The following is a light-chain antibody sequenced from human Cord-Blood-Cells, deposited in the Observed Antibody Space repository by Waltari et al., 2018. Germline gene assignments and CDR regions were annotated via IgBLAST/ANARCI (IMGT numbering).Light chain of an antibody. J-gene: IGKJ2*01. V-gene: IGKV3-15*01. CDR1: QSVSSN. CDR3: QQYNNWPMYT. CDR2: GAS. Sequence: EIVMTQSPATLSVSPGARATIPCTASQSVSSNLAWYQQKPGQAPRLLIYGASTRATGIPARFSGSGSGTEFTLTISSLQSEDFAVYYCQQYNNWPMYTFGQGTKLEIK.